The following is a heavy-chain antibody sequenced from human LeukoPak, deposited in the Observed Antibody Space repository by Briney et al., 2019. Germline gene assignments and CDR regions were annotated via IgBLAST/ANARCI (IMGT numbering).Heavy chain of an antibody. V-gene: IGHV1-69*05. CDR1: GGTFSSYA. CDR3: AKRSGYDQCEDY. CDR2: IIPIFGTA. D-gene: IGHD5-12*01. J-gene: IGHJ4*02. Sequence: ASVKVSCKASGGTFSSYAISWVRQAPGQGLEWMGRIIPIFGTANYAQKFQGRVTITTDESTSTAYMELSSLRSEDTAVYYCAKRSGYDQCEDYWGQGSLVTVSS.